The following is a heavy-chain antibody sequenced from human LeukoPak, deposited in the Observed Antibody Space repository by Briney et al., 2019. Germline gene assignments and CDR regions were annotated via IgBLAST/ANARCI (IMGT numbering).Heavy chain of an antibody. D-gene: IGHD2-15*01. CDR1: GFTFSSYG. CDR3: AKDYSRGQYCSGGSCYSLGLDAFDI. CDR2: IRYDGSNK. J-gene: IGHJ3*02. Sequence: GGALRVSCAASGFTFSSYGMHWVGQAAAKEREWVAFIRYDGSNKYYSDSVKGRFTISRDNSKNTLYLQMNSLRAEDTAVYSCAKDYSRGQYCSGGSCYSLGLDAFDIWGQGTMVTVSS. V-gene: IGHV3-30*02.